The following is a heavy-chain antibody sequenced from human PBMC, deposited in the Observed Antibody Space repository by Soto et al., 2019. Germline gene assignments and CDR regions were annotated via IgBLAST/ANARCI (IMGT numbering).Heavy chain of an antibody. D-gene: IGHD3-22*01. V-gene: IGHV3-53*01. CDR1: GFTVSNNY. J-gene: IGHJ4*02. CDR3: ARTPFITATYAYYFAY. CDR2: IYTSGAA. Sequence: PEGSLRLSCAGSGFTVSNNYMTWVRQPPGKGLEWVSIIYTSGAAYYADSVKGRFTISRDGSQNTVFLQMNNLTAQDTAIYYCARTPFITATYAYYFAYWGQGTLVTVSS.